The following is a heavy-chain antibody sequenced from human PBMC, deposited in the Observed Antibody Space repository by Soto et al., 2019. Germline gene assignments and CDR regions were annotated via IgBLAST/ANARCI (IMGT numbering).Heavy chain of an antibody. CDR1: GFTVSSNY. Sequence: SGGSLRLSCAASGFTVSSNYMNWVRQAPGKGLEWVSIIYSDGTTSYADSVKGRFTISRDNFENTLHLQMNSLRAEDTAVYYCAILSNWGQGTLVTVSS. CDR3: AILSN. V-gene: IGHV3-53*01. CDR2: IYSDGTT. J-gene: IGHJ4*02. D-gene: IGHD6-6*01.